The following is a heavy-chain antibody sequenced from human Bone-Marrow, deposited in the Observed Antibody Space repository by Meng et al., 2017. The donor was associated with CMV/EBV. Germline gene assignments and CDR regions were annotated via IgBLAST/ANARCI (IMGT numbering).Heavy chain of an antibody. CDR2: IYYSGST. Sequence: GSLRLSCTVSGGSISSSSYYWGWIRQPPGKGLEWIGSIYYSGSTYYNPSLKSRVTISVDTSKNQFSLKLSSVTAADTAVYYCVRWVVDVGGLDYWGQGVLVTVSS. CDR1: GGSISSSSYY. J-gene: IGHJ4*02. CDR3: VRWVVDVGGLDY. V-gene: IGHV4-39*01. D-gene: IGHD2-15*01.